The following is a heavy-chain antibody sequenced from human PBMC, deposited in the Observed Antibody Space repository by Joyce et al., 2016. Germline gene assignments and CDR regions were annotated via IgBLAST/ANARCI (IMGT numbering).Heavy chain of an antibody. D-gene: IGHD1-1*01. V-gene: IGHV3-48*04. CDR2: INSGSSSI. Sequence: EVQLVESGGGLVQPGGSLSFSCVASGLTFSDYSMNWVRQAPGKGLEWVSYINSGSSSIYYADSVKGRFTISRDNAKNSLYLQMNSLGAEDTAVYYCAVRAGTYSFDCWGQGTLVTVSS. CDR3: AVRAGTYSFDC. CDR1: GLTFSDYS. J-gene: IGHJ4*02.